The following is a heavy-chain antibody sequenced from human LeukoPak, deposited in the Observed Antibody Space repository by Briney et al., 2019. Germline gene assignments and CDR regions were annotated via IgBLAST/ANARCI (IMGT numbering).Heavy chain of an antibody. CDR1: GFTFSDHY. D-gene: IGHD2-2*01. CDR2: ISSRSTYT. J-gene: IGHJ4*02. CDR3: ARDHIFRVGVPSAYFDY. Sequence: GGSLRLSCAASGFTFSDHYMSWIRQAPGKGLEWVSYISSRSTYTNYAASVEGRFTISRDNARSSLYLQLNSLRAEDTAVYYCARDHIFRVGVPSAYFDYWGQGTLVTVSS. V-gene: IGHV3-11*05.